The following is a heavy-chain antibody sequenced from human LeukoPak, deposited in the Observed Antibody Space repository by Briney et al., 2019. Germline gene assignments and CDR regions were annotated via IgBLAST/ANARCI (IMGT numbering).Heavy chain of an antibody. J-gene: IGHJ4*02. V-gene: IGHV4-4*07. CDR1: GGSISSYY. CDR3: AREPNWNDEGYPDY. Sequence: PSETLSLTCTVSGGSISSYYWSWIRQPAGKGLEWIGRIYTSGSTNYNPSLKSRVTISVDTSKNQFSLKLSSVTAADTAVYYCAREPNWNDEGYPDYWGQGTLVTVSS. D-gene: IGHD1-1*01. CDR2: IYTSGST.